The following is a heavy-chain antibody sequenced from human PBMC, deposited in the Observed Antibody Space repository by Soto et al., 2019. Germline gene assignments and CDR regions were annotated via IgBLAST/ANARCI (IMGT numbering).Heavy chain of an antibody. CDR3: ARDLGGYCSGGSCYRG. D-gene: IGHD2-15*01. Sequence: QVQLVESGGGVVQPGRSLRLSCAASGFTFSSYGMHWVRQAPGKGLEWVAVIWYDGSNKYYADSVKGRFTISRDNSKNTLYLQMNSLRAGDTAVYYCARDLGGYCSGGSCYRGWGQGTLVTVSS. CDR2: IWYDGSNK. CDR1: GFTFSSYG. V-gene: IGHV3-33*01. J-gene: IGHJ4*02.